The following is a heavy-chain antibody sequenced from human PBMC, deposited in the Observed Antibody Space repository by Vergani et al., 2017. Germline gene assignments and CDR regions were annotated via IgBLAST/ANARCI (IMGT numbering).Heavy chain of an antibody. CDR2: IRHDGIT. CDR1: GGSFNDYW. V-gene: IGHV4-34*01. J-gene: IGHJ4*02. D-gene: IGHD2-8*01. CDR3: AREXYCTNCVCFTRFYV. Sequence: QAQLQQWGAGLLKPSETLPLTCAIYGGSFNDYWWTWIRQPPGKGLDWIGEIRHDGITHYSPSLKSRVTISIDTSTHQFSLNLRSVTAADTAVYYCAREXYCTNCVCFTRFYVWGQGALVTVSS.